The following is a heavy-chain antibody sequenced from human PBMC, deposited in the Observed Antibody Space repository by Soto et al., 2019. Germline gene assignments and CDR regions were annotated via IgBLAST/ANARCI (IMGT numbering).Heavy chain of an antibody. CDR2: ISSRSDI. CDR3: AREYTAWPLAYGLDV. D-gene: IGHD2-2*02. J-gene: IGHJ6*02. Sequence: GGSLRLSCVGSGFTFSNYSINCVRQAPGKGLEWVSSISSRSDIYFADSVKGRFTISRDNAKNSVSLQMNSLRAEDTAVYYCAREYTAWPLAYGLDVWGQGTTVTVSS. CDR1: GFTFSNYS. V-gene: IGHV3-21*01.